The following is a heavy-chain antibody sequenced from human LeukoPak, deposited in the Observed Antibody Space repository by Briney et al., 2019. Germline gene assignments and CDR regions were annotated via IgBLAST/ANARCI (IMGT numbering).Heavy chain of an antibody. CDR3: ARGRPHGNDY. D-gene: IGHD4-23*01. CDR1: GFTGSHNY. Sequence: GGSLRLSCAASGFTGSHNYMNWVRQAPGKGLVWVSRIASDGSSTTYADSVKGRFSISRDNAKNTLYLQMNSLRVEDTAVYYCARGRPHGNDYWGQGTLVTVSS. CDR2: IASDGSST. J-gene: IGHJ4*02. V-gene: IGHV3-74*01.